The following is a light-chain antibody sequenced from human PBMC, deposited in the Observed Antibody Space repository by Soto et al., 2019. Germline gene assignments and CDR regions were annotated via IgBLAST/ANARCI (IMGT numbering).Light chain of an antibody. Sequence: QSALPQPASVSGSPGQSITISCTGTSSDVGGYNYVSWYQQHPGKAPKLMIYEVSNRPSGVSNRFSGSKSGNTASLTISGLHAEDEADYYCSSYTSSSTLVFGTGTKLTVL. CDR3: SSYTSSSTLV. V-gene: IGLV2-14*01. J-gene: IGLJ1*01. CDR2: EVS. CDR1: SSDVGGYNY.